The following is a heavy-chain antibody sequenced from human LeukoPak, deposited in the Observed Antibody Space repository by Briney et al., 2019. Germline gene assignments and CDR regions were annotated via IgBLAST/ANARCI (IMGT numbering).Heavy chain of an antibody. Sequence: GGSLRLSCAASGFTFSSYGMSWVRQAPGKGLEWVSAISGSGGSTYYADSVKGRFTISRDDSKNTAYLQMNSLKTEDTAVYYCTRHLSCSSTSCYVFDWFDPWGQGTLVTVSS. V-gene: IGHV3-23*01. J-gene: IGHJ5*02. CDR3: TRHLSCSSTSCYVFDWFDP. D-gene: IGHD2-2*01. CDR2: ISGSGGST. CDR1: GFTFSSYG.